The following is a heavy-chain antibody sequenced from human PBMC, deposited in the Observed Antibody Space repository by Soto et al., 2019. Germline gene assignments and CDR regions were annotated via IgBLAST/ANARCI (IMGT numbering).Heavy chain of an antibody. D-gene: IGHD4-17*01. CDR2: IYWDDDK. J-gene: IGHJ4*02. Sequence: QITLKESGPTLVKPTQTLTLTCTFSGFSLSTSGVGVGWIRQPPGKALEWLALIYWDDDKRYAPSLKSRPTITKDTSKNQVVLTMTNMDPVDTGTYYCAHVETTVTKVWGQGTLVTVSS. CDR3: AHVETTVTKV. CDR1: GFSLSTSGVG. V-gene: IGHV2-5*05.